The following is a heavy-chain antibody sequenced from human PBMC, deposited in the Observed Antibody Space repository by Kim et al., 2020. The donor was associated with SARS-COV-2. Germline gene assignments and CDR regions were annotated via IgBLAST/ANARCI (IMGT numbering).Heavy chain of an antibody. Sequence: SETLSLTCAVYGGSFSGYYWSWIRQPPGKGLEWIGEINHSGSTNYNPPLKSRVTISVDTSKNQFSLKLSSVTAADTAVYYCARVRYSSSWIDAFDIWGKG. CDR1: GGSFSGYY. J-gene: IGHJ3*02. CDR2: INHSGST. CDR3: ARVRYSSSWIDAFDI. V-gene: IGHV4-34*01. D-gene: IGHD6-13*01.